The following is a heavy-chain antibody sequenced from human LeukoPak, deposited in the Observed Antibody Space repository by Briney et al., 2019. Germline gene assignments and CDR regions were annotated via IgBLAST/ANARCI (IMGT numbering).Heavy chain of an antibody. CDR3: ARGSSGYSYYFDY. J-gene: IGHJ4*02. Sequence: GGSLRLSCAASEFTFSIYGMHGVRQAPGMGLEGVAVISYDGSIKYYADSVKGRFTISRDNSETTLYLQMNSLRAEDTAVYYCARGSSGYSYYFDYWGQGTLVSVSS. CDR2: ISYDGSIK. CDR1: EFTFSIYG. V-gene: IGHV3-30*03. D-gene: IGHD3-22*01.